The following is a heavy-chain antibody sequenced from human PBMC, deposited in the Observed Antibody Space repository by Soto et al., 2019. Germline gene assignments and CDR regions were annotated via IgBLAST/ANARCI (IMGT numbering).Heavy chain of an antibody. Sequence: GGSLRLSCAASGFTFGSYAMSWVRQAPGKGLAWVSSISASGGSIYYADSVKGRFTISRDNPKNTLYLQVNSLRAEDTAVYYCAKDLTEASDYWGQGTLVTVSS. CDR1: GFTFGSYA. D-gene: IGHD1-20*01. J-gene: IGHJ4*02. CDR2: ISASGGSI. V-gene: IGHV3-23*01. CDR3: AKDLTEASDY.